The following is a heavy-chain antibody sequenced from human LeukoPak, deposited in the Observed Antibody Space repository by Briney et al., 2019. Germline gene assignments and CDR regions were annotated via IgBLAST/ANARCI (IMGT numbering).Heavy chain of an antibody. D-gene: IGHD3-10*01. CDR3: AKDRYYYGSGSYPDY. CDR2: IRYDGSNK. J-gene: IGHJ4*02. V-gene: IGHV3-30*02. Sequence: PGGSLRLSCAASGFTFSSYGMHWVRQAPGKGLEWVAFIRYDGSNKYYADSVKGRFTISRDNSKNTLYLQMNSLRAEDTAVYYCAKDRYYYGSGSYPDYWGQGTLATVSS. CDR1: GFTFSSYG.